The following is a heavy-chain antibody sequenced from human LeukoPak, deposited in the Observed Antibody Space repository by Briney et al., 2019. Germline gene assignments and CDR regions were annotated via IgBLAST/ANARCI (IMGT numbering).Heavy chain of an antibody. V-gene: IGHV3-48*03. Sequence: GGSLRLSCAASGFTFSSYEMNWVRQAPGKGLEWVSYISISGGTIYYADSVKGRFTISRGNARNSLYLQMNSLRAEDTAVYYCARVEKYSSSWIDLWGQGTLVTVSS. D-gene: IGHD6-13*01. CDR2: ISISGGTI. CDR3: ARVEKYSSSWIDL. CDR1: GFTFSSYE. J-gene: IGHJ5*02.